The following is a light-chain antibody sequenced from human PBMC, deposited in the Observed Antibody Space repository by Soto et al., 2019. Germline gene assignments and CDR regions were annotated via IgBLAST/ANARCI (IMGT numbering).Light chain of an antibody. J-gene: IGKJ1*01. CDR2: GAS. V-gene: IGKV3-20*01. Sequence: ESVLTQAPGTLSMSPGERATLSCRASQSVSSSYLAWYQQKPGQAPRLLIYGASSRATGIPDRFSGSGSGTDFTLTIRRLEPEDFEVYYCQQYGSSPPTWTFGQGTRVDIK. CDR3: QQYGSSPPTWT. CDR1: QSVSSSY.